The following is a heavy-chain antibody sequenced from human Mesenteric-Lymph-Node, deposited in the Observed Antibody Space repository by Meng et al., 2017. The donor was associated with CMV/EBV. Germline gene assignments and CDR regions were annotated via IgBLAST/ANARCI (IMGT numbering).Heavy chain of an antibody. V-gene: IGHV1-69*05. J-gene: IGHJ4*02. Sequence: YAITWARQAPGQGMEWMGGIIPIFGTANYAQKFQNRVTITTDESTSTVCMELSSLRSEDTAMYYCARAPRRDTLAAYSIPYYFDYWGQGTLVTVSS. CDR1: YA. D-gene: IGHD3-9*01. CDR3: ARAPRRDTLAAYSIPYYFDY. CDR2: IIPIFGTA.